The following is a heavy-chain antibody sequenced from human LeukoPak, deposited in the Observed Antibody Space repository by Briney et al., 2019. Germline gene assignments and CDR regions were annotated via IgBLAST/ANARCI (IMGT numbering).Heavy chain of an antibody. CDR1: GYSFTSYW. D-gene: IGHD6-13*01. Sequence: GESLKISCKGSGYSFTSYWIGWVRQMPGRGLEWMGIIYPGDSDARYSPSFQDRVTISSNKSIRIAYLQRSSLKASDTAMYYCARQMAAAAWYGMDVWGQGNTVTVSS. V-gene: IGHV5-51*01. CDR3: ARQMAAAAWYGMDV. CDR2: IYPGDSDA. J-gene: IGHJ6*02.